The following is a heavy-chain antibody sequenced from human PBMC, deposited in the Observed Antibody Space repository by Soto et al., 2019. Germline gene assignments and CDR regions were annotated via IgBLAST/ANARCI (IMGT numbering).Heavy chain of an antibody. CDR2: IYYSGST. CDR1: GGSISSYY. Sequence: GGSISSYYWSWIRQPPGKGLEWIGYIYYSGSTNYNPSLKSRVTISVDTSKNQFSLKLSSVTAADTAVYYCASGRITIFGVVIFDYWGQGTLVTVSS. CDR3: ASGRITIFGVVIFDY. V-gene: IGHV4-59*01. D-gene: IGHD3-3*01. J-gene: IGHJ4*02.